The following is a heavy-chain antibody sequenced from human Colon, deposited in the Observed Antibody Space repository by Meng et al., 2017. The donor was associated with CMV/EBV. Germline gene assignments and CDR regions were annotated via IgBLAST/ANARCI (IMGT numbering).Heavy chain of an antibody. CDR2: INPSGGST. D-gene: IGHD5-18*01. Sequence: ASVKVSCKASGYTFTSYYMHWVRQAPGQGLEWMGIINPSGGSTSYAQKFQGRVTMTRDTSTSTVYMELSSLRAEDAAVYYCAKPLVEDTGMVEEYYYYYAMDVWGQGATVTVSS. CDR3: AKPLVEDTGMVEEYYYYYAMDV. J-gene: IGHJ6*02. V-gene: IGHV1-46*01. CDR1: GYTFTSYY.